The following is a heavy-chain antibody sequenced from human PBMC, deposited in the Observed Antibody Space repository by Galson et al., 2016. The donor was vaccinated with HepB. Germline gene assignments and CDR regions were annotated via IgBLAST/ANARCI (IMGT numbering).Heavy chain of an antibody. CDR2: INARKGNT. V-gene: IGHV1-18*01. Sequence: SVKVSCKASGFTFSSYGISWVRQAPGQGLEWLGWINARKGNTDCAQQFEGRVIMTTDTSTNSAYMELRSLKPDDTAVYYCARDVLTMTGYPDFDYWGQGTLVTVSS. CDR3: ARDVLTMTGYPDFDY. D-gene: IGHD3-9*01. CDR1: GFTFSSYG. J-gene: IGHJ4*02.